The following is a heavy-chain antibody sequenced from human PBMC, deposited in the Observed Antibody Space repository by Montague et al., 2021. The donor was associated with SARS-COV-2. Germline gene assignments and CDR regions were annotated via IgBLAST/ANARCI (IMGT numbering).Heavy chain of an antibody. J-gene: IGHJ4*02. D-gene: IGHD5/OR15-5a*01. Sequence: SETLSLTCTVSGGSISSSNYYWGWIRQPPGKGLEWIGSIYFTGSTYYNPSLKSRVTISVDTSKNQFSLKLSSVTAADTAVYYCARDTGKGFFVYVTQDGFDDWGQGTLVSVSS. CDR1: GGSISSSNYY. CDR2: IYFTGST. V-gene: IGHV4-39*07. CDR3: ARDTGKGFFVYVTQDGFDD.